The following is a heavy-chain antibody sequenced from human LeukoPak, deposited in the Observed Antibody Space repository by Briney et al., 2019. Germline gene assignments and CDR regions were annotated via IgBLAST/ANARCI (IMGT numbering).Heavy chain of an antibody. V-gene: IGHV1-18*01. CDR2: ISAYNGNT. Sequence: GASAKVSCKASRYTFTRYGISSGPQAPGQGLEWMGWISAYNGNTNYAQKLQGRVTMTTDTSTSTAYMELRSLRSDATAVYYCARSGSHCSGGSCYPFNFDYWGQGTLVTVSS. D-gene: IGHD2-15*01. CDR1: RYTFTRYG. J-gene: IGHJ4*02. CDR3: ARSGSHCSGGSCYPFNFDY.